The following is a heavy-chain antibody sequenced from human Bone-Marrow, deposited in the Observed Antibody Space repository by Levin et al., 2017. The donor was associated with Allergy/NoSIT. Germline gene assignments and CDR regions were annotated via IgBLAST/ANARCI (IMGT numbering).Heavy chain of an antibody. Sequence: GGSLRLSCAASGFTFSSYGMHWVRQAPGKGLEWVAVISYDGSNKYYADSVKGRFTISRDNSKNTLYLQMNSLRAEDTAVYYCAKDEGDTVTKTYYYYYGMDVWGQGTTVTVSS. CDR2: ISYDGSNK. D-gene: IGHD4-17*01. J-gene: IGHJ6*02. V-gene: IGHV3-30*18. CDR3: AKDEGDTVTKTYYYYYGMDV. CDR1: GFTFSSYG.